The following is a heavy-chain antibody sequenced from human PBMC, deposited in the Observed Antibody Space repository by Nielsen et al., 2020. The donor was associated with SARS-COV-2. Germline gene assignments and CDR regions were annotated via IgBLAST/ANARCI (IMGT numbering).Heavy chain of an antibody. V-gene: IGHV1-2*06. CDR1: GYTFTGYY. CDR3: ARARATIFGLVMSYGMDV. CDR2: INPYSGGT. D-gene: IGHD3/OR15-3a*01. J-gene: IGHJ6*02. Sequence: ASVKVSCKASGYTFTGYYMHWVRQAPGQGLEWTGRINPYSGGTNYAQKFQGTVTMTRDASISTVYMELTSDDTAVYYCARARATIFGLVMSYGMDVWGQGTTVTVSS.